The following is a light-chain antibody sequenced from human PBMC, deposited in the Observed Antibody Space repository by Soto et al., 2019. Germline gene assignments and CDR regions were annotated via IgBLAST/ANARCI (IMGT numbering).Light chain of an antibody. V-gene: IGKV1-27*01. CDR1: QGISNY. J-gene: IGKJ4*01. Sequence: DLQMTQSPSSLSASVGDRVTITCRASQGISNYLAWYQQIPGKVPKLLISAASTLQSGVPSRFSGSGSGTDFTRTISSLQPEDVATYYCQKYTNVPTFGGGTKVEIK. CDR2: AAS. CDR3: QKYTNVPT.